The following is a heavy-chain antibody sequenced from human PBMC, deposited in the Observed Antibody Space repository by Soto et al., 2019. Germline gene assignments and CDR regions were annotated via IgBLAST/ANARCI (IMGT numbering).Heavy chain of an antibody. D-gene: IGHD5-18*01. CDR2: IYYSGST. CDR3: ARRKLPQAYVDTAMGFDP. J-gene: IGHJ5*02. Sequence: SETLSLTCTVSGGSISSYYWSWIRQPPGKGLEWIGYIYYSGSTNYNPSLKSRVTISVDTSKNQFSLKLSSVTAADTAVYYCARRKLPQAYVDTAMGFDPWGQGTLVTVSS. V-gene: IGHV4-59*08. CDR1: GGSISSYY.